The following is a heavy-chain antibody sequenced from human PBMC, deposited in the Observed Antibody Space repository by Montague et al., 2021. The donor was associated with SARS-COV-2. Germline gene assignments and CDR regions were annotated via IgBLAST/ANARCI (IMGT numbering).Heavy chain of an antibody. CDR3: ARAGEDYYYDSSGFLY. CDR1: GFTFSYFE. J-gene: IGHJ4*02. V-gene: IGHV3-48*03. Sequence: SLRLSCAASGFTFSYFEMNWVRQAPGKGLEWISYISGAGTTIYYADSVKGRFTISRDNAKNSLYLQMNSLRAEDTAVYYCARAGEDYYYDSSGFLYWGQGILVTVSS. CDR2: ISGAGTTI. D-gene: IGHD3-22*01.